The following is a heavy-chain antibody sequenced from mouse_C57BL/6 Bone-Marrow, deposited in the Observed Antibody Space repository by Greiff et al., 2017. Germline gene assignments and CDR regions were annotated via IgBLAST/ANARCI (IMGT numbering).Heavy chain of an antibody. J-gene: IGHJ2*01. D-gene: IGHD2-12*01. V-gene: IGHV5-16*01. CDR3: ARDGAYYNLDY. CDR1: GFTFSDYY. CDR2: INYDGSST. Sequence: EVQVVESEGGLVQPGSSMKLSCTASGFTFSDYYMAWVRQVPEKGLEWVANINYDGSSTYYLDSLKSRFIISRDNAKNILYLQMSSLKSEDTATYYCARDGAYYNLDYWGQGTTLTVSS.